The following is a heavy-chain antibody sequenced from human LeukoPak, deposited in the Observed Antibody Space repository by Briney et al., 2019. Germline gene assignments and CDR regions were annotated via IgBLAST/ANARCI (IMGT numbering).Heavy chain of an antibody. J-gene: IGHJ6*02. CDR2: ISSSSSYI. V-gene: IGHV3-21*01. Sequence: PGGSLRLSCAASGFTFSSYRMNWVRQAPGKGLEWVSSISSSSSYIYYADSVKGRFTISRDNAKNSLYLQMNSLRAEDTAVYYCARDSAGVVYRSPNYYYYGMDFWGQGTTVTVSS. D-gene: IGHD2-8*02. CDR3: ARDSAGVVYRSPNYYYYGMDF. CDR1: GFTFSSYR.